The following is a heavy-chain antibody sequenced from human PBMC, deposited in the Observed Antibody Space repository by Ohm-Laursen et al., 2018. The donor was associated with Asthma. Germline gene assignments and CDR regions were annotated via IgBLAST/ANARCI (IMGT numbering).Heavy chain of an antibody. CDR2: ISAYNGNT. CDR3: ARDHDYIWGSYRGAFDI. D-gene: IGHD3-16*02. CDR1: GYTFTSYG. J-gene: IGHJ3*02. V-gene: IGHV1-18*01. Sequence: SVKVSCKASGYTFTSYGISWVRQAPGQGLEWMGWISAYNGNTNYAQKLQGRVTMTTDTSTSTAYMELRSLRSDDTAVYYCARDHDYIWGSYRGAFDIWGQGTMVTVSS.